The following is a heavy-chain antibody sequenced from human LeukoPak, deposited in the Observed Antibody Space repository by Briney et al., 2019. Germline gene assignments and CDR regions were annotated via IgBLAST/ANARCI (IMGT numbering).Heavy chain of an antibody. Sequence: GGSLRLSCAASGFTFSRYSRNWVRQAPGKGLEGVSSISISSSYIYYADSVKGRFTMSRDNAKNSLYLQVNSLRAEDTAVYYCVPRKEWSCYMDVWGKGTTVTVSS. CDR1: GFTFSRYS. V-gene: IGHV3-21*04. CDR3: VPRKEWSCYMDV. D-gene: IGHD3-3*01. CDR2: ISISSSYI. J-gene: IGHJ6*03.